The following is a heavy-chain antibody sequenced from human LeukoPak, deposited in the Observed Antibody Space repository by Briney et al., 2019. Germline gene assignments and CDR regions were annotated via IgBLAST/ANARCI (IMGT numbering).Heavy chain of an antibody. V-gene: IGHV3-21*01. CDR3: ARDTTNYDFWSGYEYYFDY. Sequence: GGSLRLSCAASGFTFSSYSMNWVRQAPGKGLEWVSSISSSSSYIYYADSVKGRFTIPRDNATTSLYLQMNSLRAEDTAVSYCARDTTNYDFWSGYEYYFDYWGQGTLVTVSS. CDR1: GFTFSSYS. J-gene: IGHJ4*02. CDR2: ISSSSSYI. D-gene: IGHD3-3*01.